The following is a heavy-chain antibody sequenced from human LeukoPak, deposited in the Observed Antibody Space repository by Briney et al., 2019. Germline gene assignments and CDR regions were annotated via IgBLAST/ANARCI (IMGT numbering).Heavy chain of an antibody. CDR2: LRSGGNDK. CDR1: GFSFRTAD. CDR3: AKYLFGSGSYEY. J-gene: IGHJ4*02. Sequence: PGGSLRLSCAASGFSFRTADMHWVRQAPGKGLEWVAFLRSGGNDKYYAGSVKGRFTISRDNFKNTLFLQMNSLRAEDTAVYYCAKYLFGSGSYEYWGQGTLVSVSS. D-gene: IGHD3-10*01. V-gene: IGHV3-30*02.